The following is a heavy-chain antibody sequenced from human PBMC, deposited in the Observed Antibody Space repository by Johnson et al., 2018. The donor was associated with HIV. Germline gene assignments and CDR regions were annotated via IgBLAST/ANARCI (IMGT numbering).Heavy chain of an antibody. J-gene: IGHJ3*02. CDR1: GFTFSNAW. Sequence: VQLVESGGGLVKPGESLRLSCAASGFTFSNAWMHWVRQAPGKGLEWVANIKQDGSEKYYVDSVKGRFTTSRDNAKNKRYLQMNSLRAEDTAIYYCAREGGGVITFGGVIVPPGAFDIWGQGTMVTVSS. V-gene: IGHV3-7*01. CDR3: AREGGGVITFGGVIVPPGAFDI. CDR2: IKQDGSEK. D-gene: IGHD3-16*02.